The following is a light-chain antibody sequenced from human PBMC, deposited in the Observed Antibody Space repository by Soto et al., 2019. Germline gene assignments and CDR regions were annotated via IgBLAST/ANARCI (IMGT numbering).Light chain of an antibody. J-gene: IGKJ1*01. Sequence: DIVMTQSPDSLAVSLGERATINCKSSQSIFYNSNNRTYLAWHQKKPGQPPKLLIYWASIRESGVPHRFRVSGSGTDFTLTITSLQAEDVAFYYYQQYYISRTFGQGTKVEIK. CDR1: QSIFYNSNNRTY. CDR3: QQYYISRT. CDR2: WAS. V-gene: IGKV4-1*01.